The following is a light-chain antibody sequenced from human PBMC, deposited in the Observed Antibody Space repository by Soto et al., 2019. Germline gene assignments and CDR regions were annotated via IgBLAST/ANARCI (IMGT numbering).Light chain of an antibody. CDR2: GAS. Sequence: EISLTHPPGSLCLSPGERAALSCMARQRVSDNHLAWYQQKPGQAPRLLIYGASNRATGIPDRVSGSGSGTDFTLTISRREPEDFAVYYCQQYGSSGTFGQGTKVDI. J-gene: IGKJ1*01. V-gene: IGKV3-20*01. CDR3: QQYGSSGT. CDR1: QRVSDNH.